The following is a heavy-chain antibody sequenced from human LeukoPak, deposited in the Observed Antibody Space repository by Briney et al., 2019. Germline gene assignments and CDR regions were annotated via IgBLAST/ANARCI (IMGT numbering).Heavy chain of an antibody. Sequence: GGSLRLSCAASGFTVSSNFMSWVRQAPGKGLEWVSITYSAGSTYYSDSVKGRSTISRDNSKNTLDLQMNSLRVEDTAVYYRARVRTDYDFWSGYRYYYYYMDVWGKGTTVTVSS. J-gene: IGHJ6*03. CDR2: TYSAGST. CDR3: ARVRTDYDFWSGYRYYYYYMDV. CDR1: GFTVSSNF. V-gene: IGHV3-53*01. D-gene: IGHD3-3*01.